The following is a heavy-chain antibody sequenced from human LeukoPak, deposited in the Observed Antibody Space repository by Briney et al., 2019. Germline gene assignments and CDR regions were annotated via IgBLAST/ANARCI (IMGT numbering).Heavy chain of an antibody. J-gene: IGHJ4*02. V-gene: IGHV1-2*02. D-gene: IGHD1-26*01. Sequence: ASVKVSCKASGYTFTGYCMHWVRQAPGQGLEWMGWINPNSGGTNYAQKFQGRVTMTRDTSISTAYMELSRLRSDDTAVYYCARVGTPFSGSYYLLDYWGQGTLVTVSS. CDR1: GYTFTGYC. CDR2: INPNSGGT. CDR3: ARVGTPFSGSYYLLDY.